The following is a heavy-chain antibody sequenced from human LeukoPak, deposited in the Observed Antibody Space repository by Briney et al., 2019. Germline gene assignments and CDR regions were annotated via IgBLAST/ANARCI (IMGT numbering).Heavy chain of an antibody. CDR3: ASGQSVTTGYGMDV. J-gene: IGHJ6*02. D-gene: IGHD4-17*01. CDR2: LIPVFGTP. Sequence: SVKVSCKASGATFTTYAIIWVRQATGQGLESMVGLIPVFGTPKYAQRFQGRVTMTTDTSTSTAYMELRSLRSDDTAVYYCASGQSVTTGYGMDVWGQETTVTVSS. V-gene: IGHV1-69*05. CDR1: GATFTTYA.